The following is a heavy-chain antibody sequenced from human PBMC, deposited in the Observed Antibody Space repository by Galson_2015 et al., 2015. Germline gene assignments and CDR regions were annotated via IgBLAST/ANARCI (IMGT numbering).Heavy chain of an antibody. J-gene: IGHJ4*02. Sequence: SLRLSCAASGFTVGSNFINWVRQAPGKGLEWVSVINRDSSIYYADSVKGRFTISRDNSKNTLYLQMNSLRAEDTAVYYCARDRGDGGFFDYWGQGTLVIVSS. V-gene: IGHV3-53*01. CDR3: ARDRGDGGFFDY. D-gene: IGHD4-17*01. CDR1: GFTVGSNF. CDR2: INRDSSI.